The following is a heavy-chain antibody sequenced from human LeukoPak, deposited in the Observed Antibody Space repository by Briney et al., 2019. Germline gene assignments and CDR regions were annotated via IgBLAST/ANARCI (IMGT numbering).Heavy chain of an antibody. CDR2: ISSSSSYI. J-gene: IGHJ6*03. D-gene: IGHD3-22*01. Sequence: PGGSLRLSCAASGLTFSSYSMNWVRQAPGKGLEWVSSISSSSSYIYYADSVKGRLTISRDNAKNSLYPQMNSLRSEDTAVYYCARARMIAEMDYYYYMDVWGKGTTVTVSS. CDR3: ARARMIAEMDYYYYMDV. V-gene: IGHV3-21*01. CDR1: GLTFSSYS.